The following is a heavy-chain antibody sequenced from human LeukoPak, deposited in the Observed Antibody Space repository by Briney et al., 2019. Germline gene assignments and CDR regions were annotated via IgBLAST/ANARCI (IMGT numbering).Heavy chain of an antibody. V-gene: IGHV3-9*03. J-gene: IGHJ3*02. CDR2: ISWNSGSI. D-gene: IGHD3-10*01. Sequence: GRSLRLSCAASGFTFDDYAMHWVRQAPGKGLEWVSGISWNSGSIGYADSVKGRFTISRDNAKNSPYLQMNSLRAEDMALYYCARSAGAFDIWGQGTMVTVSS. CDR3: ARSAGAFDI. CDR1: GFTFDDYA.